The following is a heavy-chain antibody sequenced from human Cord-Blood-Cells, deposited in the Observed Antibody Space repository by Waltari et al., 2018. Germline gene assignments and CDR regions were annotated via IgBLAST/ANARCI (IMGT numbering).Heavy chain of an antibody. Sequence: QVQLQESGPGLVKPSETLSLTCTVPGGSISSYSRSWIRQPPGKGLEWIGYIYYSGSTNYNPSLKSRVTISVDTSKNQFSLKLSSVTAADTAVYYCARVRGWFRELYYFDYWGQGTLVTVSS. CDR2: IYYSGST. J-gene: IGHJ4*02. CDR1: GGSISSYS. D-gene: IGHD3-10*01. V-gene: IGHV4-59*01. CDR3: ARVRGWFRELYYFDY.